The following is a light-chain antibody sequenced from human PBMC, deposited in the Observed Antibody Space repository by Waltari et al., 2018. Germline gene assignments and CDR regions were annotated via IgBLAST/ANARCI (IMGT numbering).Light chain of an antibody. Sequence: DIVLTQSPATLSLSPGYRATISCRTSQNISSNLAWYQQHPGQAPRLLIYHASNRATGIPARFSGSGSGTDFTLTISSLEPEDFAVYYCQQRSNWPPYTFGQGTKLEIK. CDR3: QQRSNWPPYT. CDR2: HAS. V-gene: IGKV3-11*01. J-gene: IGKJ2*01. CDR1: QNISSN.